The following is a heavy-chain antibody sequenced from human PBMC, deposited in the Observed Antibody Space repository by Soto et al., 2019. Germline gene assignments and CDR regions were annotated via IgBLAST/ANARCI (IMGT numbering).Heavy chain of an antibody. V-gene: IGHV3-23*01. CDR2: ISGSGGST. CDR1: GFTFSSYA. Sequence: EVQLLESGGGLVQPGGSLRLSCAASGFTFSSYAMSWVRQAPGKGLEWVSAISGSGGSTYYADSVKGRFTISRDNSKTTLYLQMNSLSAEDTAVYYCAKVYSSSWYYFDYWGQGTLVTVSS. CDR3: AKVYSSSWYYFDY. D-gene: IGHD6-13*01. J-gene: IGHJ4*02.